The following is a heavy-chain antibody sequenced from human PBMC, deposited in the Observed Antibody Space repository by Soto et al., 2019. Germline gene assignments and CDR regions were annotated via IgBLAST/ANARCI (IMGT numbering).Heavy chain of an antibody. CDR3: AKDPGNLANWFDP. CDR2: ILKDGSQE. D-gene: IGHD1-26*01. V-gene: IGHV3-30*18. Sequence: QVQLVESGGGVVQPGRSLRLSCAASGFTFSSCGMHWVRQAPGKGLEWVAAILKDGSQEFYAYSVKGRLTISRDNSKNTLSXQMNSLRTEDTAVXXCAKDPGNLANWFDPWGQGTLVTVSS. J-gene: IGHJ5*02. CDR1: GFTFSSCG.